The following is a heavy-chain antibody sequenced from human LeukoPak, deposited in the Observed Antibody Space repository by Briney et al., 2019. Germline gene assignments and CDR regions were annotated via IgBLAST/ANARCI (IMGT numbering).Heavy chain of an antibody. Sequence: PAGSLRLSCAASGLTFSGYWMHWVRQSPGKGLVWVSRIKSDGSSTSYADSVKGRFTTSTDNAKNTLFLQMNSLRAEDTAVYYCARGGSTWYDYWGRETGDTVSS. CDR2: IKSDGSST. D-gene: IGHD6-13*01. V-gene: IGHV3-74*01. CDR3: ARGGSTWYDY. J-gene: IGHJ4*02. CDR1: GLTFSGYW.